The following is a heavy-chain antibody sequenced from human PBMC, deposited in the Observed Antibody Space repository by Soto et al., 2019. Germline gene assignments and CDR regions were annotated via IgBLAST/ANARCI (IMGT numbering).Heavy chain of an antibody. D-gene: IGHD3-22*01. V-gene: IGHV4-59*01. J-gene: IGHJ4*02. CDR3: ARAGHYYASSGYYLSAPFDY. CDR2: IYYSGST. Sequence: QVQLQESGPGLVKPSETLSLTCTVSGGSISSYYWSWIRQPPGKGLEWIGYIYYSGSTNYNPSLKSRVNIAVDTSKNQCSLKLSSVTAADTAVYYCARAGHYYASSGYYLSAPFDYWGQGTLVTVSS. CDR1: GGSISSYY.